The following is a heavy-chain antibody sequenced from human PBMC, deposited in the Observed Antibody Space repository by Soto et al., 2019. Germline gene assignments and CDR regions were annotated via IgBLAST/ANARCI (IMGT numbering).Heavy chain of an antibody. D-gene: IGHD5-18*01. CDR1: GYSFISYW. J-gene: IGHJ4*02. CDR3: ARHTSDRYGPDY. CDR2: IYPGDSTV. V-gene: IGHV5-51*01. Sequence: GESLKISCQGSGYSFISYWIGWVRQMPGKGLELMGVIYPGDSTVRYSPSFQGQVTISVDKSISTAYLQWSSLKPSDTAMYYCARHTSDRYGPDYWGQGTLVTVSS.